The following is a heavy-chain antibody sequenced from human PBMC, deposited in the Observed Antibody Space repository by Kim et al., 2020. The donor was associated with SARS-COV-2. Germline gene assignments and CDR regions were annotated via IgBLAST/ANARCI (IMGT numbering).Heavy chain of an antibody. V-gene: IGHV3-30*07. D-gene: IGHD2-2*01. CDR3: ARTHIVVVTAAAGFDY. J-gene: IGHJ4*02. Sequence: SVKGRFTISRYNSKNTLYLQMNSLRAEDTAVYYCARTHIVVVTAAAGFDYWGQGTLVTVSS.